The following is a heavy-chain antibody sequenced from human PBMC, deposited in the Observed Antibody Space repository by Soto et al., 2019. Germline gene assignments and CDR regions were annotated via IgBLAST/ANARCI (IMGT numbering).Heavy chain of an antibody. CDR3: AREQWLGVDY. J-gene: IGHJ4*02. CDR2: INAGNGNT. CDR1: GYTFTKYA. D-gene: IGHD6-19*01. Sequence: QVQLVQSGAEEKKPGASVKVSCKASGYTFTKYAMHWVRQAPGQSLEWMGWINAGNGNTKYSQKFQGRVTSTSDTSASTAYMELSSLRSEDTAVYYCAREQWLGVDYWGQGTLVTVSS. V-gene: IGHV1-3*05.